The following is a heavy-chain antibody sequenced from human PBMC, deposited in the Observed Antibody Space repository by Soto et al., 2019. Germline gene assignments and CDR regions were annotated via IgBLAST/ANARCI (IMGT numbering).Heavy chain of an antibody. CDR1: GFTFSSYS. J-gene: IGHJ4*02. CDR2: ISSGSSYI. V-gene: IGHV3-21*01. D-gene: IGHD3-22*01. CDR3: ARVPMDYYDSSGYLDY. Sequence: GVLRLSCAASGFTFSSYSVIWVRQAPGKGLEWVSSISSGSSYIYYADSVKGRFTISRDNAKSSLFLQMNSLRADDTAVYYCARVPMDYYDSSGYLDYWGQGTLVTVSS.